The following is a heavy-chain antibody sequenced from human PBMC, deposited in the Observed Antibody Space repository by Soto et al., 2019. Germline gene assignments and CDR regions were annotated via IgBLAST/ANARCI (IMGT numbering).Heavy chain of an antibody. CDR2: IRCSGCST. CDR1: GFTFSSYA. V-gene: IGHV3-23*01. D-gene: IGHD1-26*01. Sequence: GGSLRLSCAASGFTFSSYAMSWVRQAPGKGLEWVSAIRCSGCSTYYADSVKGRFTISRDNSKNTLYLQMNSLRAEDTAVYYCARERRESYLPDAFDIWGQGTMVTVSS. CDR3: ARERRESYLPDAFDI. J-gene: IGHJ3*02.